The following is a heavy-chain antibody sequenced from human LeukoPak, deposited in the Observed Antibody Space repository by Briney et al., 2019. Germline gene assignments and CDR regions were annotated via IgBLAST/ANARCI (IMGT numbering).Heavy chain of an antibody. D-gene: IGHD2-2*01. CDR2: IYYSGST. J-gene: IGHJ6*02. CDR3: ARDTIPAATYYYYGMDV. CDR1: GGSISRYY. V-gene: IGHV4-59*01. Sequence: SKTLSLTCTVSGGSISRYYWSWIRQPPGKGLEWIGYIYYSGSTNYNPSLKSRVTISVDTSKNQFSLKLSSVTAADTAVYYCARDTIPAATYYYYGMDVWGQGTTVTVSS.